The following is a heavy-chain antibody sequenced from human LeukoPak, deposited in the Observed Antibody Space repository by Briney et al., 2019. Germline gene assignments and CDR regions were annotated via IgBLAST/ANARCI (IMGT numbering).Heavy chain of an antibody. CDR2: ISAYNGNT. Sequence: GASVKVSCKASGYTFTSYGISWVRQAPGQGLEWMVWISAYNGNTNYAQKPQGRVTMTTDTSTSTAYMELRSLRSDDTAVYYCARGLVTTVTTSGAFDIWGQGTMVTVSS. CDR3: ARGLVTTVTTSGAFDI. J-gene: IGHJ3*02. CDR1: GYTFTSYG. D-gene: IGHD4-17*01. V-gene: IGHV1-18*01.